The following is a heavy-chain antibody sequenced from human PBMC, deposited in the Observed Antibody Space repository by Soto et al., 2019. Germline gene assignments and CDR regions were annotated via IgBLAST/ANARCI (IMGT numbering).Heavy chain of an antibody. J-gene: IGHJ4*02. Sequence: GASVKVSCKASGYTFTSHSMHWVRQAPRQGLEWMGIINPSGGSTSYAQKFQGRVTMTRDTSTSTVYMELSSLRSEDTAVYYCARTTYYYDSSGYYWFDYWGQGTLVTVSS. CDR3: ARTTYYYDSSGYYWFDY. V-gene: IGHV1-46*03. CDR2: INPSGGST. D-gene: IGHD3-22*01. CDR1: GYTFTSHS.